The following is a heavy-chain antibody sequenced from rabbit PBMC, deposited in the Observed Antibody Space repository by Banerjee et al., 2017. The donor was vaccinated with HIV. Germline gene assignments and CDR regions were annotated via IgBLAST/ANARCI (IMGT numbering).Heavy chain of an antibody. J-gene: IGHJ6*01. Sequence: QEQLEESGGDLVKPGGTLTLTCTASGLDFSSSYWICWVRQAPGRGLEWIACIGTGAGGTWYASWAKGRFTISKTSSTTVTLQMTSLTGADTATYFCARRAGTSLEWLDLWGPGTLVTFS. V-gene: IGHV1S45*01. D-gene: IGHD8-1*01. CDR1: GLDFSSSYW. CDR2: IGTGAGGT. CDR3: ARRAGTSLEWLDL.